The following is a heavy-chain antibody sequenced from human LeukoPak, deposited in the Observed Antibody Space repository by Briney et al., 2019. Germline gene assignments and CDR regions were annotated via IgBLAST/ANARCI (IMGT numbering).Heavy chain of an antibody. D-gene: IGHD1-26*01. Sequence: GGSLRLSCAASGFTFSSYGMHWVRQAPGKGLEWVAVISYDGSNKYYADSVKGRFTISRDNAKNSLYLQMNSLRAEDTAVYYCAKDRRGIGKAFDIWGQGTMVTVSS. J-gene: IGHJ3*02. CDR3: AKDRRGIGKAFDI. CDR1: GFTFSSYG. CDR2: ISYDGSNK. V-gene: IGHV3-30*18.